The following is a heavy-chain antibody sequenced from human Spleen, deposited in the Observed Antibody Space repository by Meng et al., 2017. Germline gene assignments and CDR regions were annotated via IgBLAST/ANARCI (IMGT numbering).Heavy chain of an antibody. CDR1: GGSFSDYY. D-gene: IGHD4-11*01. V-gene: IGHV4-34*01. J-gene: IGHJ4*02. CDR3: ARGPTTMAHDFDY. Sequence: QVQLQQGGAGPLKPSETPSLTCVVSGGSFSDYYWSWIRQPPGKGLEWIGEINHSGSTNYNPSLESRATISVDTSQNNLSLKLSSVTAADSAVYYCARGPTTMAHDFDYWGQGTLVTVSS. CDR2: INHSGST.